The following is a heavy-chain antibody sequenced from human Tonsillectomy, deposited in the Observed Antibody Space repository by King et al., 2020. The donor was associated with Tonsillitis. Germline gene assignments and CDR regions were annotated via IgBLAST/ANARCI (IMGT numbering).Heavy chain of an antibody. V-gene: IGHV4-39*01. D-gene: IGHD4-17*01. Sequence: QLQESGPGLVKPSETLSLTCTVSGGSISSSSYYWGWIRQPPGKGLGWIGSIYYSGSTYYNPSLKSRVTISVDTSKNTFSLKLRSVTAADTAVYYCARLRDYGDYYYYYMDVWGKGTTVTVSS. CDR3: ARLRDYGDYYYYYMDV. J-gene: IGHJ6*03. CDR2: IYYSGST. CDR1: GGSISSSSYY.